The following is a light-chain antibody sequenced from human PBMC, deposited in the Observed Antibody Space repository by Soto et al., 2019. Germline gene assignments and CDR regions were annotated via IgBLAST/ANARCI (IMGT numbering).Light chain of an antibody. CDR3: QQYTAWPLT. V-gene: IGKV3D-20*02. J-gene: IGKJ1*01. CDR1: QSVSSSY. Sequence: EIVLTQSPATLSLSPGERATLSCRASQSVSSSYLAWYQQKPGQAPRLLMYDASKRATGIPARFSGSGSGTDFTLTISRLEPEDFAVYYCQQYTAWPLTFGQGTKVDI. CDR2: DAS.